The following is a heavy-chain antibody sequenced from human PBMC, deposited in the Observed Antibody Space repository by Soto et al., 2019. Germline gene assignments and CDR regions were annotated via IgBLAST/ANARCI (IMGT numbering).Heavy chain of an antibody. V-gene: IGHV3-21*01. CDR3: ARATLRGDFDY. CDR1: GFTFIRNS. Sequence: WGSLRLSCEASGFTFIRNSIHFIRQTPGKWLEWVSSISSGSAYMYYADSVKGRFTISRDNAENSLYLQMNSLTVEDTAVYYCARATLRGDFDYWGQGTLVTVSS. CDR2: ISSGSAYM. J-gene: IGHJ4*02. D-gene: IGHD3-16*01.